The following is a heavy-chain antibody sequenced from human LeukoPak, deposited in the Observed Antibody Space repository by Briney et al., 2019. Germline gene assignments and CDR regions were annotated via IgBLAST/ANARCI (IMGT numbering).Heavy chain of an antibody. CDR3: VRASTTVPNLLDY. CDR2: IKGDGSDT. D-gene: IGHD4-17*01. CDR1: GFTFSSYW. Sequence: GGSLRLSCAASGFTFSSYWMHWVRQTRGKGLVWVSRIKGDGSDTLYADSVKGRFTISRDNSKNTLYLQTSSLGADDTAVYYCVRASTTVPNLLDYWGQGALVSVSS. J-gene: IGHJ4*02. V-gene: IGHV3-74*01.